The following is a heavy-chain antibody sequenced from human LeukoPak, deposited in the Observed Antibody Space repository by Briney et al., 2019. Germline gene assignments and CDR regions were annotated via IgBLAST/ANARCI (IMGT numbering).Heavy chain of an antibody. CDR3: ARGSMVRGVMDV. CDR1: GFTFSSYD. D-gene: IGHD3-10*01. V-gene: IGHV3-13*01. CDR2: IGTAGDT. J-gene: IGHJ6*04. Sequence: GGSLRLSCAASGFTFSSYDMHWVRQATGKGLEWVSAIGTAGDTYYPGSVKGRFTISRENAKNSLYLQMNSLRAGDTAVYYCARGSMVRGVMDVWGKGTTVTIPS.